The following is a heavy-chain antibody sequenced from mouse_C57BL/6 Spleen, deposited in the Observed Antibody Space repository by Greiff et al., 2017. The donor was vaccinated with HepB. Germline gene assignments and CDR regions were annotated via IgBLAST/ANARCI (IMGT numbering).Heavy chain of an antibody. V-gene: IGHV1-69*01. CDR2: IDPSDSYT. D-gene: IGHD2-3*01. CDR1: GYTFTSYW. J-gene: IGHJ4*01. Sequence: QVQLQQSGAELVMPGASVKLSCKASGYTFTSYWMHWVKQRPGQGLEWIGEIDPSDSYTNYNQKFKGKSTLTVDKSSSTAYMQLSSLTSEDSAVYYCARREDGYYEAMDYWGQGTSVTVSS. CDR3: ARREDGYYEAMDY.